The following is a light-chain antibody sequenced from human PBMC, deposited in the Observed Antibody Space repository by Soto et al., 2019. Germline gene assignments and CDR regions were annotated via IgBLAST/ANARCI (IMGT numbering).Light chain of an antibody. J-gene: IGLJ1*01. V-gene: IGLV2-8*01. Sequence: QSALTQPASASGSPGQSVTISCTGTSSDVGGYNYVSWYQQHPGKAPKLMIYEVSKRPSGVPDRFSGSKSGNTASLTVSGLQAEDEADYSCSSYAGSNNHYVFGTGTKVTVL. CDR2: EVS. CDR3: SSYAGSNNHYV. CDR1: SSDVGGYNY.